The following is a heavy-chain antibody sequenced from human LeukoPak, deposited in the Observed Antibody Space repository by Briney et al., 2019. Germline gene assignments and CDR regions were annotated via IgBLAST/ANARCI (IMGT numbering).Heavy chain of an antibody. V-gene: IGHV3-21*01. Sequence: GSLRLSCAASGFTFSSYSMNWVRQAPGKGLEWVSSNSSSSSYIYYADSVKGRFTISRDNAKNSLYLQMNSLRAEDTAVYYCARDDQYCSGGSCRFDYWGQGTLVTVSS. CDR3: ARDDQYCSGGSCRFDY. CDR1: GFTFSSYS. D-gene: IGHD2-15*01. J-gene: IGHJ4*02. CDR2: NSSSSSYI.